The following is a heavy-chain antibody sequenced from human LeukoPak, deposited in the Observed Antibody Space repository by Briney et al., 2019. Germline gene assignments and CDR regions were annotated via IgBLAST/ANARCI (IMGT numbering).Heavy chain of an antibody. D-gene: IGHD1-1*01. CDR3: ARHRTRLNWFDP. CDR1: GGSISSSSYY. CDR2: IDDSGST. V-gene: IGHV4-39*01. J-gene: IGHJ5*02. Sequence: MSSETLSLTCAVAGGSISSSSYYWGWIRQPPGKGLEWVVSIDDSGSTYYNPSLKCRVTIFVDTSKNQFSLKLRSVTAADTAVYYCARHRTRLNWFDPWGQGTLVTVSS.